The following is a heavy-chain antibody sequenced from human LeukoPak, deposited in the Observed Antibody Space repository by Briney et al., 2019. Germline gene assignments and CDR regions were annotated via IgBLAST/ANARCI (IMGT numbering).Heavy chain of an antibody. J-gene: IGHJ3*02. CDR3: ASKYSSSSGAFDI. D-gene: IGHD6-6*01. Sequence: GGSLRLSCAASGFTFSDYYMSWIRQAPGKGLEWGSYISSSGSTIYYADSVKGRFTISRENAKNSLYLQMNSLRAEDTAVYCCASKYSSSSGAFDIWGQGTMVTVSS. CDR1: GFTFSDYY. CDR2: ISSSGSTI. V-gene: IGHV3-11*01.